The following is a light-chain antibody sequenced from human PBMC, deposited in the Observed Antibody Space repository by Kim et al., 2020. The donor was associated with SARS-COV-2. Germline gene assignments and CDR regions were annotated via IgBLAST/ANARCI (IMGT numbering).Light chain of an antibody. CDR2: HDN. V-gene: IGLV3-1*01. J-gene: IGLJ1*01. CDR3: QAWDSSTHNYV. CDR1: KLVDKY. Sequence: PGQTASINCSRYKLVDKYVAWYQQKPGQSPVVVIYHDNQRPSGIPGRFSGSNSGNTATLTISGTQAMNEADYYCQAWDSSTHNYVFGAGTKVTVL.